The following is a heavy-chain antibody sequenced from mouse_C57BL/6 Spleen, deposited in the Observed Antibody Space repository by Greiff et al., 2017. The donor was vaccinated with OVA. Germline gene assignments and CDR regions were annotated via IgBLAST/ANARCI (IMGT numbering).Heavy chain of an antibody. V-gene: IGHV2-2*01. CDR1: GFSLTSYG. J-gene: IGHJ1*03. D-gene: IGHD1-1*01. CDR3: ARNSEGSSLYWYFDV. Sequence: VKLMESGPGLVQPSQSLSITCTVSGFSLTSYGVHWVRQSPGKGLEWLGVIWSGGSTDYNAAFISRPSISKDNSKSQVFFKMNSLQADDTAIYYCARNSEGSSLYWYFDVWGTGTTVTVSS. CDR2: IWSGGST.